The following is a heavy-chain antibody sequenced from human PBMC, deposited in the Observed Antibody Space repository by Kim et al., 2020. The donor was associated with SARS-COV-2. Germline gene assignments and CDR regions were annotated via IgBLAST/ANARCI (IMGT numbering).Heavy chain of an antibody. CDR2: IDPSDSYT. CDR3: ASHHSGSYYVDYYYGMDV. CDR1: GYSFTSYW. J-gene: IGHJ6*02. V-gene: IGHV5-10-1*01. Sequence: GESLKISCKGSGYSFTSYWISWVRQMPGNGLEWMGRIDPSDSYTNYSPSFQGHVTISADKSISTAYLQWSSLKASDTAMYYCASHHSGSYYVDYYYGMDVWGQGTTVTVSS. D-gene: IGHD1-26*01.